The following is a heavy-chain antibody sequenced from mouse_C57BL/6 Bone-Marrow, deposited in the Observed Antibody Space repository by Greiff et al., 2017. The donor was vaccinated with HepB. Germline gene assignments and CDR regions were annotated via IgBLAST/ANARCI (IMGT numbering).Heavy chain of an antibody. CDR3: ARLGVITTVAYYFDY. D-gene: IGHD1-1*01. Sequence: DVKLVESGGDLVKPGGSLKLSCAASGFTFSSYGMSWVRQTPDKRLEWVATISSGGSYTYYPDSVKGRFTISRDNAKNTRYLQMSSLKSEDTAMYYCARLGVITTVAYYFDYGGQGTTLTVSS. CDR1: GFTFSSYG. J-gene: IGHJ2*01. V-gene: IGHV5-6*02. CDR2: ISSGGSYT.